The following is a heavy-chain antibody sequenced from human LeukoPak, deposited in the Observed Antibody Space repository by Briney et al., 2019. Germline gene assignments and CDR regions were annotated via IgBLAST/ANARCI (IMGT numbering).Heavy chain of an antibody. V-gene: IGHV3-33*08. Sequence: PGGSLRLSCAASGSTFTNYWMHWVRQAPGKGLEWVAVIWYDGSNKYYADSVKGRFSISRDNSKNTLYLQMNSLRAEDTAVYYCASSTGTKAFDYWGQGTLVTVSS. CDR2: IWYDGSNK. CDR1: GSTFTNYW. D-gene: IGHD4-17*01. J-gene: IGHJ4*02. CDR3: ASSTGTKAFDY.